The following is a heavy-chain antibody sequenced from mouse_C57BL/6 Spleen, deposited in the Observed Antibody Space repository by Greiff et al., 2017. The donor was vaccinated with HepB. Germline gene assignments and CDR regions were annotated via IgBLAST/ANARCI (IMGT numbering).Heavy chain of an antibody. CDR1: GYTFTSYW. Sequence: QVQLQQPGAELVMPGASVKLSCKASGYTFTSYWMHWVKQRPGQGLEWIGEIDPSDSYTNYNQKFKGKSTVTVDKSSSTAYMQLSSLTSEDSAVYSCARVGRWYFDVWGPGTTVTVSS. CDR2: IDPSDSYT. CDR3: ARVGRWYFDV. V-gene: IGHV1-69*01. J-gene: IGHJ1*01.